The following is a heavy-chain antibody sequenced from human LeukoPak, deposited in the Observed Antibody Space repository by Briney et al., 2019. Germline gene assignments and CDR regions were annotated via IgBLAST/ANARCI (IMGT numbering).Heavy chain of an antibody. CDR1: GYTFTSYV. Sequence: GASVKVSCKASGYTFTSYVISWVRQAPGQGLEWMGWISAYNGNTNYAQELQGRVTMTTDTSTSTAYMELRSLRSDDTAVYYCARVDCSGGSCYWKPWGQGTLVTVSS. CDR3: ARVDCSGGSCYWKP. J-gene: IGHJ5*02. CDR2: ISAYNGNT. D-gene: IGHD2-15*01. V-gene: IGHV1-18*01.